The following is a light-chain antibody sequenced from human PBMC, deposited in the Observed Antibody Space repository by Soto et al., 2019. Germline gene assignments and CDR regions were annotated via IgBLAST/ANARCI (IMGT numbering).Light chain of an antibody. CDR1: QSVRRN. J-gene: IGKJ4*01. CDR2: GAS. V-gene: IGKV3-15*01. CDR3: QQYDNWPPLT. Sequence: TQSPATLSLSPGERATLSCRASQSVRRNLAWYQQKPGQAPRLLIYGASTRATDVPGRFIGNESGTEFTLTISSLQSEDSATYYCQQYDNWPPLTFGGGTRVEI.